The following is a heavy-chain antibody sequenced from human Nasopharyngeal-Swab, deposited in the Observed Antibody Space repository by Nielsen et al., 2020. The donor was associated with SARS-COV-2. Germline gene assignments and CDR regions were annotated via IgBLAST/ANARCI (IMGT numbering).Heavy chain of an antibody. V-gene: IGHV3-15*01. Sequence: GESLKISCAASGFTFSNAWMSWVRQAPGKGLEWVGRIKSKTDGGTTDYAAPVKGRFTISRDDSKNTLNLQMNSLKTEDTAVYYCTTDDVMITFGGVIVMDYWGQGTLVTVSS. CDR1: GFTFSNAW. D-gene: IGHD3-16*02. CDR3: TTDDVMITFGGVIVMDY. J-gene: IGHJ4*02. CDR2: IKSKTDGGTT.